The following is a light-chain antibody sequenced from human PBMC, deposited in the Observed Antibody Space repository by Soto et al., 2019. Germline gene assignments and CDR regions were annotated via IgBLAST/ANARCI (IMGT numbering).Light chain of an antibody. CDR1: SSNIGGST. V-gene: IGLV1-44*01. Sequence: QLVLTQPPSASETPGQRVTISCSGSSSNIGGSTVTWYQQLPGTAPKLLIYSNNQRPSGVPDRFSGSKSGTSASLAISGLQSEDEADYYCATWDDSLNGVVFGGGTQLTVL. CDR2: SNN. J-gene: IGLJ2*01. CDR3: ATWDDSLNGVV.